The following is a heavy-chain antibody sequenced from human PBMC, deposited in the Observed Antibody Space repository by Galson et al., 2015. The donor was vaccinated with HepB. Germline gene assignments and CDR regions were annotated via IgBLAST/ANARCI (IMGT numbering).Heavy chain of an antibody. CDR2: ISYDGSNK. V-gene: IGHV3-30*03. J-gene: IGHJ4*02. D-gene: IGHD2-15*01. Sequence: SLRLSCAASGFTFSSYGMHWVRQAPGKGLEWVAVISYDGSNKYYADSVKGRFTISRDNSKNTLYLQMNSLRAEDTAVYYCAAYCSGGSCYSGDYWGQGTLGTVS. CDR3: AAYCSGGSCYSGDY. CDR1: GFTFSSYG.